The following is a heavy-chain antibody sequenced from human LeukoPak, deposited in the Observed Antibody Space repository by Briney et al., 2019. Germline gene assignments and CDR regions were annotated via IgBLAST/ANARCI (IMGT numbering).Heavy chain of an antibody. CDR3: ARAEGRFGEYDY. D-gene: IGHD3-10*01. CDR1: GGSISSSSYY. CDR2: IYYSGST. J-gene: IGHJ4*02. V-gene: IGHV4-39*07. Sequence: SETLSLTCTVSGGSISSSSYYWGWIRQPPGKGLEWIGSIYYSGSTNYNPSLKSRVTISVDTSKNQSSLKLSSVTAADTAVYYCARAEGRFGEYDYWGQGTLVTVSS.